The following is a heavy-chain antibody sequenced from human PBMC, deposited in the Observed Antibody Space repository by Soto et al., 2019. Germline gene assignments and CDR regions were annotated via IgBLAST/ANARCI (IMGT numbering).Heavy chain of an antibody. CDR1: GFTFSTYS. CDR2: ISSGGSSI. J-gene: IGHJ4*02. D-gene: IGHD1-1*01. Sequence: GGSLRLSCAASGFTFSTYSMNWVRQAPGKGLEWVSYISSGGSSIYYADSVKGRFTISRDNAKNSLYLQMNSLRGEDTAVYYCARDPGTTRFDYWGQGTLVTVSS. CDR3: ARDPGTTRFDY. V-gene: IGHV3-48*01.